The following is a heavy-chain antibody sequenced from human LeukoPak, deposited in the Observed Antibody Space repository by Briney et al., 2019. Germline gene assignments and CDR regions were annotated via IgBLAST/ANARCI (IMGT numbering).Heavy chain of an antibody. V-gene: IGHV1-69*04. CDR3: ALNPDWNDVDY. D-gene: IGHD1-1*01. CDR1: GGTFSSYA. J-gene: IGHJ4*02. Sequence: GASVKVSCKASGGTFSSYAISWVRQAPGQGLEWMGRIIPILGIANYAQKFQSRVTITADKSTSTAYMELSSLRSEDTAVYYCALNPDWNDVDYWGQGTLVTVSS. CDR2: IIPILGIA.